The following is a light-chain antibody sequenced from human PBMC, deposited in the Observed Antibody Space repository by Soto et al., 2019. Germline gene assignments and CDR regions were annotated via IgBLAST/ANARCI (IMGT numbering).Light chain of an antibody. Sequence: AIKMNQSPSSLSSTIEGRVTNTCRAGQGIRNDLGWYQQKPGKAPKLLIYAASSLRRGVPSRFSGSGSGTDFTLTISSLQPEDLASYCCLQDDYFPWTFGQVT. CDR1: QGIRND. J-gene: IGKJ1*01. V-gene: IGKV1-6*01. CDR3: LQDDYFPWT. CDR2: AAS.